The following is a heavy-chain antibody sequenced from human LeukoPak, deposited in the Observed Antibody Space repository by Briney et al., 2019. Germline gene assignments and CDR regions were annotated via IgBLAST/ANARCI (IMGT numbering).Heavy chain of an antibody. D-gene: IGHD6-19*01. J-gene: IGHJ6*02. Sequence: NASGTLSLTCTVSGGSISSYYWSWIRQPPGKGLEWIGYIYYSGSTNYNPSLKSRVTISVDTSKNQFSLKLSSVTAADTAVYYCARELSLMVYASSSTYSSGWYSILHHDGMDVWGQGTTVTVSS. CDR3: ARELSLMVYASSSTYSSGWYSILHHDGMDV. CDR1: GGSISSYY. V-gene: IGHV4-59*12. CDR2: IYYSGST.